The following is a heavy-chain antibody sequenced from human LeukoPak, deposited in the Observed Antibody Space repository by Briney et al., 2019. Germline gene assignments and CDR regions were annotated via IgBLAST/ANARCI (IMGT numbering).Heavy chain of an antibody. Sequence: SVKVSCKASGGTFSSYAISWVRQAPGQGLEWMGGIIPIFGTANYAQKFQGRVTITADESTSTAYMELRSLRSDDTAVYYCARGYNYDFWSGLGGYYYYYYMDVWGKGTTVTVSS. CDR3: ARGYNYDFWSGLGGYYYYYYMDV. D-gene: IGHD3-3*01. CDR2: IIPIFGTA. V-gene: IGHV1-69*01. CDR1: GGTFSSYA. J-gene: IGHJ6*03.